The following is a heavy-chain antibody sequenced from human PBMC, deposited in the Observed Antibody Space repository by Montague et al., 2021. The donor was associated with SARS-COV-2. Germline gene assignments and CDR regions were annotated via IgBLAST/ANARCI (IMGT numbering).Heavy chain of an antibody. Sequence: TLSLTCAVYGGSFSGYYWSWIRQPPGKGLEWIGENNHSGSTNYNPSLKSRVTISVDTSKNQFSLKLSSVTAADTAVYYCARIRCITIFGVVITPYYYGMDVWGQGTTVTVSS. J-gene: IGHJ6*02. D-gene: IGHD3-3*01. V-gene: IGHV4-34*01. CDR2: NNHSGST. CDR3: ARIRCITIFGVVITPYYYGMDV. CDR1: GGSFSGYY.